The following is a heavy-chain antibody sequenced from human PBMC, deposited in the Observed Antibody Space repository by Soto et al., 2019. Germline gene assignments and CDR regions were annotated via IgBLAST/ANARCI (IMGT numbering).Heavy chain of an antibody. D-gene: IGHD6-13*01. J-gene: IGHJ4*02. CDR3: ARDNAGIAAAGHFDY. CDR1: GFTFSSYG. CDR2: IWYDGSNK. Sequence: GGSLRLSCAASGFTFSSYGMHWVRQAPGKGLEWVAVIWYDGSNKYYGDSVKGRFTISRDNSKNTLYLQMNSLRAEDTAVYYCARDNAGIAAAGHFDYWGQGTLVTVSS. V-gene: IGHV3-33*01.